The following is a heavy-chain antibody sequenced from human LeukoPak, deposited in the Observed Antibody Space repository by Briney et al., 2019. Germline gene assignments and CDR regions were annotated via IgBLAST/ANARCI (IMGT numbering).Heavy chain of an antibody. CDR1: GFTFSSYA. J-gene: IGHJ5*02. CDR2: ISGSGGST. CDR3: ARALYYYDSSGYSNWFDP. Sequence: GGSLRLSCTASGFTFSSYAMSWVRQAPGKGLEWVSGISGSGGSTYYADSVKGRFTISRDNAKNSLYLQMNSLRAEDTAVYYCARALYYYDSSGYSNWFDPWGQGTLVTVSS. V-gene: IGHV3-23*01. D-gene: IGHD3-22*01.